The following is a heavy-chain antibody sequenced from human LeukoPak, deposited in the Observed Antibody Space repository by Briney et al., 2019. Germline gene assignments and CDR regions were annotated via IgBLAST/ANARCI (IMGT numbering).Heavy chain of an antibody. Sequence: GGSLRLSCAASVFTFSSYSMNWVRQAPGKGLEWVSYISSSTSIYYADSVKGRFTISRDNAKNSLYLQMNSLRDEDTAVYYCAKDRALSYWGQGTLVTVSS. V-gene: IGHV3-48*02. CDR2: ISSSTSI. CDR1: VFTFSSYS. CDR3: AKDRALSY. J-gene: IGHJ4*02.